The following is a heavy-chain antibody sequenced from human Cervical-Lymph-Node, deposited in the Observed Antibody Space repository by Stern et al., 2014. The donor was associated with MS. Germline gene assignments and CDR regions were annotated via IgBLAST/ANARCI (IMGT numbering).Heavy chain of an antibody. CDR2: IIPIFGTP. CDR1: GGTFSNYA. CDR3: ARGPDHNSGYYYAY. D-gene: IGHD3-22*01. Sequence: VQLVESGAEVKKPGSSVKVSCKASGGTFSNYAISWGRPDPGQGLKWMGGIIPIFGTPNYAQKFQGRVTITADESTSTAYMELNSLTSEDTAVYYCARGPDHNSGYYYAYWGQGTLVTVSS. V-gene: IGHV1-69*01. J-gene: IGHJ4*02.